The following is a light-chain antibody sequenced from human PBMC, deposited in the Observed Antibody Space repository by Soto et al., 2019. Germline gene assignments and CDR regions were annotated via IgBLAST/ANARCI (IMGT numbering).Light chain of an antibody. CDR3: QQYNNWPVT. Sequence: EVVLTQSPATLSLSPGERATLSCRASQSVSSYLAWYQQKPGQAPRLLIYDASNRATGIPARFSGSGSGTEFTLTISSLQSEDFAVYYCQQYNNWPVTFGPGTNVDIK. J-gene: IGKJ3*01. CDR2: DAS. V-gene: IGKV3-11*01. CDR1: QSVSSY.